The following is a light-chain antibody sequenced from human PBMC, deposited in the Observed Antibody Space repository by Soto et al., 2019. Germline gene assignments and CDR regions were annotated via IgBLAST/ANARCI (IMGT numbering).Light chain of an antibody. J-gene: IGKJ1*01. Sequence: EIVLTQSPGTLSLSPGERATLSCRASQSVSTSYLAWYQQKPGQAPRLLIYGASSRATGIPDRFRGSGSGTDFTLTISRLEPDDVAVYYGQHPTAYRTFGQGTKVEIK. CDR3: QHPTAYRT. CDR2: GAS. V-gene: IGKV3-20*01. CDR1: QSVSTSY.